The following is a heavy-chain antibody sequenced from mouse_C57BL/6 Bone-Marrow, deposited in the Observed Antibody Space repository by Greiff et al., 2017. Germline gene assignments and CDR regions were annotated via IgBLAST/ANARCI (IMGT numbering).Heavy chain of an antibody. V-gene: IGHV1-39*01. D-gene: IGHD1-1*01. Sequence: VQLKESGPELVKPGASVKISCKASGYSFTDYNMNWVKQSNGKSLEWIGVINPNYGTTSYNQKFKGKATLTVDQSSSTAYMQLNSLTSDDAAVYYCARCGYYYGSSYNAMDYWGQGTSVTVSS. CDR2: INPNYGTT. CDR3: ARCGYYYGSSYNAMDY. CDR1: GYSFTDYN. J-gene: IGHJ4*01.